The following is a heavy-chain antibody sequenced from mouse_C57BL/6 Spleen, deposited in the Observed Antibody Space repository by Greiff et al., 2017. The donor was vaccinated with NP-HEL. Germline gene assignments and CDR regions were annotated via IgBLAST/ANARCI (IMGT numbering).Heavy chain of an antibody. Sequence: VQLQQSGAELVKPGASVKLSCKASGYTFTSYWMHWVKQRPGRGLEWIGRIDPNSGGTKYNEKFKSKATLTVDKPSSTAYMQLSSLTSEDSAVYNGASEEGNYGNWFAYWGQGTLVTVSA. J-gene: IGHJ3*01. D-gene: IGHD2-1*01. V-gene: IGHV1-72*01. CDR3: ASEEGNYGNWFAY. CDR1: GYTFTSYW. CDR2: IDPNSGGT.